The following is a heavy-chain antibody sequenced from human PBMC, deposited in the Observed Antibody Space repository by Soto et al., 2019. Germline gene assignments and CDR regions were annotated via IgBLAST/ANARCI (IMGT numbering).Heavy chain of an antibody. CDR2: IYYSGST. CDR3: ARDIEYSGYDPLFDY. D-gene: IGHD5-12*01. J-gene: IGHJ4*02. Sequence: SETLFLTCTVSAGTSSSGNYYWSVLRQPPGKGLEWIGYIYYSGSTYYNASLKSRVTISGDTSKNQFSLKLSSVTAADTAVYYCARDIEYSGYDPLFDYWGQGTLVTVSS. V-gene: IGHV4-30-4*01. CDR1: AGTSSSGNYY.